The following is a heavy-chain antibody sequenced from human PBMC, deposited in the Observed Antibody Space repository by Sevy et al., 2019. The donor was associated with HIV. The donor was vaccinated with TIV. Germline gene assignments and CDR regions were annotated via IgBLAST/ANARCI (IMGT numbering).Heavy chain of an antibody. Sequence: GGSLRLSCTASGFTFGDYAMSWFRQAPGKGLEWVGFIRSKAYGGATEYAASVKGRFTISRDDSKSIAYLQMNSLKTEDTAVYYCNRGALVAAAGTLFDYWGQGTLVTVSS. CDR1: GFTFGDYA. CDR2: IRSKAYGGAT. CDR3: NRGALVAAAGTLFDY. V-gene: IGHV3-49*03. J-gene: IGHJ4*02. D-gene: IGHD6-13*01.